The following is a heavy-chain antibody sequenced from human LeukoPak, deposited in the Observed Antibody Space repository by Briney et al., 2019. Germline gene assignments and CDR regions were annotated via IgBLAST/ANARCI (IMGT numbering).Heavy chain of an antibody. Sequence: SETLSPTCAVYGGSFSGYYWSWIRQPPGKGLEWIGEINHSGSTNYNPSLKSRVTISVDTSKNQFSLKLSSVTAADTAVYYCARRPTPYYFDYWGQGTLVTVSS. J-gene: IGHJ4*02. CDR1: GGSFSGYY. V-gene: IGHV4-34*01. D-gene: IGHD6-6*01. CDR2: INHSGST. CDR3: ARRPTPYYFDY.